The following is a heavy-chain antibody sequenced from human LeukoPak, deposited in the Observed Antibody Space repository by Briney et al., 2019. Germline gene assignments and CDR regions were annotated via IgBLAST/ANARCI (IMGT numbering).Heavy chain of an antibody. V-gene: IGHV3-30*03. CDR3: AVVRGVIYFDY. Sequence: GRSLRLCCSTSGFTFSSYGMQWVRQAPGRGLELVAVISYDGSNKYYADSVKDRFTISRDNSKNTLYLQMNSLRAEDTAVYYCAVVRGVIYFDYWGQGTLVTLSS. J-gene: IGHJ4*02. CDR1: GFTFSSYG. D-gene: IGHD3-10*01. CDR2: ISYDGSNK.